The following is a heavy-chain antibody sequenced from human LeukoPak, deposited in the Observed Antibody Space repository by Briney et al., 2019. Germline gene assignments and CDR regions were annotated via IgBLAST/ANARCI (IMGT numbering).Heavy chain of an antibody. CDR3: ARDVRQQRMDV. CDR2: ISSSSSYI. Sequence: GGSLRLSCAASGFTFSSYSMNWVRQAPGKGLEWVSSISSSSSYIYYADSVKGRFTISRDNAKNSLYLQMNSLRAEDTAVYYCARDVRQQRMDVWGKGTTVTVSS. D-gene: IGHD6-25*01. V-gene: IGHV3-21*01. J-gene: IGHJ6*04. CDR1: GFTFSSYS.